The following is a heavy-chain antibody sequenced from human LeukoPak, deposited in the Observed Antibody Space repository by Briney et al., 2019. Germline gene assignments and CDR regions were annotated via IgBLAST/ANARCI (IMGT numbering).Heavy chain of an antibody. Sequence: GASVKVSCKASGYTFTKYYMNWVRQAPGQGLEWMGIMHPTGDSTNYAQKFQGRVTLTRDTSTGTFYMELSSLTSEDTAVYYCARHDFDLPMIYSFLVHWGQGTLVTVSS. D-gene: IGHD3-3*01. V-gene: IGHV1-46*01. CDR2: MHPTGDST. CDR1: GYTFTKYY. J-gene: IGHJ5*02. CDR3: ARHDFDLPMIYSFLVH.